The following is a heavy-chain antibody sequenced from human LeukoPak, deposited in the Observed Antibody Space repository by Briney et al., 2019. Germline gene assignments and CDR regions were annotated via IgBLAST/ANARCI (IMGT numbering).Heavy chain of an antibody. CDR1: GGTFSSYA. J-gene: IGHJ4*02. Sequence: SVTVSCKASGGTFSSYAISWVRQAPGQGLEWMGGIIPIFGTANYEQKFQGRVTITADESTSTAYMELSSLRSEDTAVYYCARASGGDTMIVVVTNFDYWGQGTLVTVSS. CDR3: ARASGGDTMIVVVTNFDY. D-gene: IGHD3-22*01. V-gene: IGHV1-69*13. CDR2: IIPIFGTA.